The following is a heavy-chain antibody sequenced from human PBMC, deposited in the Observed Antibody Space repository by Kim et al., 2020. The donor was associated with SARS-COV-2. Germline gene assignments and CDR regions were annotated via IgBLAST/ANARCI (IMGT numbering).Heavy chain of an antibody. V-gene: IGHV4-59*01. D-gene: IGHD5-12*01. CDR3: ARDPRGWLQPTAYWYFDL. CDR1: GGSISSYY. Sequence: SETLSLTCTVSGGSISSYYWSWIRQPPGKGLEWIGYIYYSGSTNYNPSLKSRVTISVDTSKNQFSLKLSSVTAADTAGYYCARDPRGWLQPTAYWYFDLWGRGTLVTVSS. CDR2: IYYSGST. J-gene: IGHJ2*01.